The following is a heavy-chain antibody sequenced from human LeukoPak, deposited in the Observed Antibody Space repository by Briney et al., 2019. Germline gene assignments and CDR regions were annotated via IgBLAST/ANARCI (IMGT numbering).Heavy chain of an antibody. CDR2: IYYSGST. Sequence: SETLSLTCTVSGGSISSYYWSWIRQPPGKGLEWIGYIYYSGSTNYNPSLKSRVTISVDTSKNQFSLKLSSVTAADTAVYYCARVQEYCSSTSCSGPWFDPWGQGTLVTVSS. J-gene: IGHJ5*02. CDR1: GGSISSYY. V-gene: IGHV4-59*01. CDR3: ARVQEYCSSTSCSGPWFDP. D-gene: IGHD2-2*01.